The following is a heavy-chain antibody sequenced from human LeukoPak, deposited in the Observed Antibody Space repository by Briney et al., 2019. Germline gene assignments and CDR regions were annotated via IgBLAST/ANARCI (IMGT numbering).Heavy chain of an antibody. CDR2: IIPIFGTA. CDR1: GGTFSSYA. V-gene: IGHV1-69*13. CDR3: ARDEWYYYDSSGYSL. D-gene: IGHD3-22*01. Sequence: ASVKVSCKASGGTFSSYAISWVRQAPGQGLEWMGGIIPIFGTANYAQKFQGRVTITADESTSTAYMELSSLRSEDTAVYYCARDEWYYYDSSGYSLWGQGTLVTVSS. J-gene: IGHJ4*02.